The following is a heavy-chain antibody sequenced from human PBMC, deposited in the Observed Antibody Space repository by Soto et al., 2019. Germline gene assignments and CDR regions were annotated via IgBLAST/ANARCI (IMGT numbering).Heavy chain of an antibody. V-gene: IGHV3-21*01. J-gene: IGHJ6*03. D-gene: IGHD2-2*01. CDR2: ISSSSSYI. CDR3: ARGVVPAVPYYYYYYYMDV. Sequence: EVQLVESGGGLVKPGGSLRLSCAASGFTFSSYSMNWVRQAPGKGLEWVSSISSSSSYICYADSVKGRFTISRDNAKNSLYLQMNSLRAEDTAVYYCARGVVPAVPYYYYYYYMDVWGKGTTVTVSS. CDR1: GFTFSSYS.